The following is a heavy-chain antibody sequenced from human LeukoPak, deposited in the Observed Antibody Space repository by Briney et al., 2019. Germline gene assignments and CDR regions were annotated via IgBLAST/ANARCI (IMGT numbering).Heavy chain of an antibody. J-gene: IGHJ4*02. CDR2: IKNDGSEK. D-gene: IGHD5-12*01. CDR1: GFPFSSYA. V-gene: IGHV3-7*01. CDR3: TRDSGLTGYDLLDY. Sequence: GGSLRLSCAASGFPFSSYAMTWVRQAPGKGLEWVANIKNDGSEKYYVDSVKGRFTISRDNAENSLFLQMNSLRVEDTAIYYCTRDSGLTGYDLLDYWGQGTLVTVSS.